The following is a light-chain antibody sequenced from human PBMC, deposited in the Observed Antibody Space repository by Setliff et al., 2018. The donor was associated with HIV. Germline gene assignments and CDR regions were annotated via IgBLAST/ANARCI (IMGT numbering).Light chain of an antibody. J-gene: IGLJ1*01. V-gene: IGLV2-11*01. CDR3: SSYTSSSTYV. CDR1: SSDVGGYNY. CDR2: DVS. Sequence: QSALTQPRSVSGSPGQSVTISCTGTSSDVGGYNYVSWYQHHPGKAPKFMIYDVSKRPSGVPDRFSGSKSGNTASLTISGLQTEDEADYFCSSYTSSSTYVFGTGTKV.